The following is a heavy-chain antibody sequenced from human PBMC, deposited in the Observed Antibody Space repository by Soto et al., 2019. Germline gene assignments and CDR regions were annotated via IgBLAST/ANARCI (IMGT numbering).Heavy chain of an antibody. Sequence: QVQLVESGGGVVQPGTSLRLSCTASGFTFNSYGIHWVRQAPGKGLEWLALIEYNAKNRFYADSVKGRFSISRDNSRHTVYLQVNGLRAEDTAVYYCAREGDDYCSGTRCFHYYGLDVWGQGTTVIGSS. CDR1: GFTFNSYG. CDR2: IEYNAKNR. J-gene: IGHJ6*02. CDR3: AREGDDYCSGTRCFHYYGLDV. D-gene: IGHD2-15*01. V-gene: IGHV3-33*05.